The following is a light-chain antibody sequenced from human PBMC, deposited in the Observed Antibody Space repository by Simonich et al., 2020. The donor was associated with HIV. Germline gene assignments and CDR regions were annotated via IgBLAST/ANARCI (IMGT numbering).Light chain of an antibody. J-gene: IGKJ4*01. CDR3: QQYNNWPLT. CDR1: QSGSNK. V-gene: IGKV3-15*01. Sequence: DIVMTQSPATLSVSPGERATLSCRASQSGSNKLAWYQQKLGQAPRLLIYGASTRATGTPARFSGSGSVTEFTLTISSLQSEDFAVYYCQQYNNWPLTFGGGTKVEIK. CDR2: GAS.